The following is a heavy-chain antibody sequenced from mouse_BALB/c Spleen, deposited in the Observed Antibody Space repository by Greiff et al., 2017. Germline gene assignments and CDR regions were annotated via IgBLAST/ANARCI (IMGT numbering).Heavy chain of an antibody. Sequence: QVKLKQSGAELVRPGTSVKVSCKASGYAFTNYLIEWVKQRPGQGLEWIGVINPGSGGTNYNEKFKGKATLTADKSSSTAYMQLSSLTSDDSAVYFCARSDWAYYFDYWGQGTTLTVSS. J-gene: IGHJ2*01. CDR3: ARSDWAYYFDY. CDR2: INPGSGGT. V-gene: IGHV1-54*01. D-gene: IGHD4-1*01. CDR1: GYAFTNYL.